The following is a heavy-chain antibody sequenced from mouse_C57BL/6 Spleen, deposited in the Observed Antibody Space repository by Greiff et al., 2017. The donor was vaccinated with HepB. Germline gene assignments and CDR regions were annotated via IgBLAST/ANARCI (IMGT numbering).Heavy chain of an antibody. CDR1: GFNIKNTY. D-gene: IGHD3-2*02. CDR2: IDPANGNT. J-gene: IGHJ3*01. Sequence: VQLKESVAELVRPGASVKLSCTASGFNIKNTYMHWVKQRPEQGLEWIGRIDPANGNTKYAPKFQGKATITADTSSNTAYLQLSSLTSEDTAIYYCASGTAAQAWFAYWGQGTLVTVSA. V-gene: IGHV14-3*01. CDR3: ASGTAAQAWFAY.